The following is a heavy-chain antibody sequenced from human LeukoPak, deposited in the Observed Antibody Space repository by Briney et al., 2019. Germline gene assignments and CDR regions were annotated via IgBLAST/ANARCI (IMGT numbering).Heavy chain of an antibody. CDR1: GYSFTRYF. CDR2: LNPSSGTT. V-gene: IGHV1-46*01. J-gene: IGHJ4*02. Sequence: ASVKVSCKSSGYSFTRYFIHWVRQAPGQGLEWLGILNPSSGTTTYAQKFQGRVTMTRDMSSDTANMELGSLRSGDTALYYDYWGQGTQVTVSS. CDR3: Y.